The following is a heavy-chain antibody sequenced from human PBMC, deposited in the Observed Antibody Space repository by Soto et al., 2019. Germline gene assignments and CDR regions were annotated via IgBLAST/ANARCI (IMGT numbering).Heavy chain of an antibody. CDR2: INPNSGGT. Sequence: ASVKVSCKASGYTFTGYYIHWARQAPGQGLEWMGWINPNSGGTKYPQKFQGRVTMTRDTSIRTVYMSLTGLKSDDTAVYFCARDLAKGGGSAGFDYWGQGTLVTVSS. V-gene: IGHV1-2*02. D-gene: IGHD2-15*01. CDR3: ARDLAKGGGSAGFDY. J-gene: IGHJ4*02. CDR1: GYTFTGYY.